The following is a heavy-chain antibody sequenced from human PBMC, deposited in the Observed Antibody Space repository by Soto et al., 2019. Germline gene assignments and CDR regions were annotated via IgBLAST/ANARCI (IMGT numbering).Heavy chain of an antibody. J-gene: IGHJ5*02. V-gene: IGHV3-23*01. CDR1: GFTFSSYA. CDR3: AKAPGPVAKRNWFDP. D-gene: IGHD2-2*01. CDR2: ISGSGGSI. Sequence: GGSLRLSCVASGFTFSSYAMSWVRQAPGKGLEWVSGISGSGGSIYYADSVKGRFTISRDNSQNTLYLQMDSLRAEDTAIYICAKAPGPVAKRNWFDPWGQGTLVTVSS.